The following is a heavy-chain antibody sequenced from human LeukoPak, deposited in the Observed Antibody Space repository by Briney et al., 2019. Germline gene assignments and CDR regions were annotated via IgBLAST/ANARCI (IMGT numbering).Heavy chain of an antibody. V-gene: IGHV4-39*07. Sequence: SETLSLTCTVSGGSISRSDYYWGRIRQPPGKGLEWIGSIYYSGSTYYNPSLKSRVTISVDASKNQFSLKLSSVTAADTAVYYCARDRGVRGVLPDYWGQGTLVTVSS. CDR2: IYYSGST. D-gene: IGHD3-10*01. CDR1: GGSISRSDYY. CDR3: ARDRGVRGVLPDY. J-gene: IGHJ4*02.